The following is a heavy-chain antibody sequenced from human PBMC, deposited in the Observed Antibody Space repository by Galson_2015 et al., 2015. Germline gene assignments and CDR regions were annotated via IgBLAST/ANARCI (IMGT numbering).Heavy chain of an antibody. Sequence: SLRLSCAASGFSFSGSVMHWVRQASGKGLEWVGRIRSKANSYATAYAASVKGRFTISRDDSINTAYLQMNSLKTEDTAIYYCTSSSGYGMDVWGQGTTVTVSS. CDR2: IRSKANSYAT. CDR3: TSSSGYGMDV. V-gene: IGHV3-73*01. CDR1: GFSFSGSV. D-gene: IGHD3-22*01. J-gene: IGHJ6*02.